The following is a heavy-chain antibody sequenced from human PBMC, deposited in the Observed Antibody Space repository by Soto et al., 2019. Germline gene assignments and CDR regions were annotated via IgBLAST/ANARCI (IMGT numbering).Heavy chain of an antibody. D-gene: IGHD6-6*01. J-gene: IGHJ6*03. CDR3: ARRARPDFYYMDV. V-gene: IGHV3-64*01. Sequence: EVQLAESGGGLAQPGGSLRLSCAASGFTLSGNAMDWVRQAPGKGLEYVSGISSNGVGTYYANSVQGRFTISRDNSKNTVYLQMGSLRPEDMAMYYCARRARPDFYYMDVWGKGTTVTVSS. CDR2: ISSNGVGT. CDR1: GFTLSGNA.